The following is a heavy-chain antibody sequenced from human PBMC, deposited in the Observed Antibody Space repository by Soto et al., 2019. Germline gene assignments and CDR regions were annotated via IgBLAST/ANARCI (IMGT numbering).Heavy chain of an antibody. CDR2: ISGSGGST. J-gene: IGHJ4*02. D-gene: IGHD3-16*02. CDR1: GFTFSSYA. Sequence: EVQLLESGGGLVQPGGSLRLSCAASGFTFSSYAMSWVRQAPGKGLEWVSAISGSGGSTYYADSVKGRFTISRDNSKNTLYLQMNSLRAEDTAVYYCAKVEGTYDYIWGSYRHFDYWGQGTLVTVSS. CDR3: AKVEGTYDYIWGSYRHFDY. V-gene: IGHV3-23*01.